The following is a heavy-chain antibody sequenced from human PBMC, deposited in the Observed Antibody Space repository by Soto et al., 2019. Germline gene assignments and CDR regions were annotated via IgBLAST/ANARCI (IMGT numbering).Heavy chain of an antibody. D-gene: IGHD3-22*01. CDR3: ARGWIYYYDSSGTHDAFDI. V-gene: IGHV3-53*01. Sequence: GGSLRLSCAASGFTVSSNYMSWVRQAPGKGLEWVSVIYSGGSTYYADSVKGRFTISRDNSKNTLYLQMNSLRAEDTAVYYCARGWIYYYDSSGTHDAFDIWGQGTMVTVPS. CDR1: GFTVSSNY. J-gene: IGHJ3*02. CDR2: IYSGGST.